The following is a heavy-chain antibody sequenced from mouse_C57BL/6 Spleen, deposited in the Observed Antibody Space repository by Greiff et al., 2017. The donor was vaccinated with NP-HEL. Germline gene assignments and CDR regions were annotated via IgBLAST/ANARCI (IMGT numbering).Heavy chain of an antibody. CDR3: ARSHYYGSSYGGFYAMDY. CDR2: IDPNSGGT. V-gene: IGHV1-72*01. CDR1: GYTFTSYW. J-gene: IGHJ4*01. D-gene: IGHD1-1*01. Sequence: VQLQQPGAELVKPGASVKLSCKASGYTFTSYWMHWVKQRPGRGLEWIGRIDPNSGGTKYNEKFKSKATLTVDKPSSTAYMQLSSLTSEDSAVYYCARSHYYGSSYGGFYAMDYWGQGTSVTVSS.